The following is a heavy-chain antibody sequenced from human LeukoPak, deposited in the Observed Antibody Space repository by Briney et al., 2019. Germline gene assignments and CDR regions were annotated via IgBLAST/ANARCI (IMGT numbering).Heavy chain of an antibody. CDR1: GYTFTFYY. CDR3: ARVNSGWNFDF. V-gene: IGHV1-18*04. J-gene: IGHJ4*02. Sequence: GASVKVSFTASGYTFTFYYMHWVRQAPGQGLEWMGWITVYNGNTNYGQKVQGRVTMTTDTSTNTAYMELRSLRSDDTAVYYCARVNSGWNFDFWGQGTLVTVSS. D-gene: IGHD6-19*01. CDR2: ITVYNGNT.